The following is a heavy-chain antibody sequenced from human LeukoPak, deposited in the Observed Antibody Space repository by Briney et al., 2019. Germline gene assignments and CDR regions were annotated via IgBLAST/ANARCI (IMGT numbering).Heavy chain of an antibody. J-gene: IGHJ5*02. Sequence: GGSLRLSCAASGFTFSSYWMSWVRQAPGKGLEWVANIKQDGSEKYYVDSVRGRFTISRDNAKNSLYLQMNSLRAEDTAVYYCARHIVVVVAATGWFDPWGQGTLVTVSS. CDR2: IKQDGSEK. D-gene: IGHD2-15*01. V-gene: IGHV3-7*01. CDR3: ARHIVVVVAATGWFDP. CDR1: GFTFSSYW.